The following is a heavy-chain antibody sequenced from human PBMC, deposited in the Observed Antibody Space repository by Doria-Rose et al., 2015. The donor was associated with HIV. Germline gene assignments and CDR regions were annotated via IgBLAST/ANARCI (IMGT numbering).Heavy chain of an antibody. CDR2: VHHSGST. CDR3: ARGLLRGGWNDVDYYYGMDV. D-gene: IGHD1-1*01. CDR1: GGSFSGYY. V-gene: IGHV4-34*01. J-gene: IGHJ6*02. Sequence: QVQLVQSGAGLVKPSETLSLTCAVFGGSFSGYYWSWIRQTPGKGLEWIGGVHHSGSTNYKTSLKSRVTISLDTSKNLFSMKLSSVTAADTAVYYCARGLLRGGWNDVDYYYGMDVWGQGTTVTVSS.